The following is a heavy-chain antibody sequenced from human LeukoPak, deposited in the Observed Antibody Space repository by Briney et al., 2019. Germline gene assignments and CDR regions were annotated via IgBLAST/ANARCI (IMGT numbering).Heavy chain of an antibody. J-gene: IGHJ6*03. V-gene: IGHV3-30*04. CDR1: GFTFSKFA. Sequence: GRSLRLSCAAAGFTFSKFAMHWVRQAPGKGLEWVAVVSYDGSYKYYADSVKGRFTISRDNSKNTLYLQMNSLRAEDTAVYYCAKAENIDIVVVPAAMTPYYYYMDVWGKGTTVTVSS. D-gene: IGHD2-2*01. CDR3: AKAENIDIVVVPAAMTPYYYYMDV. CDR2: VSYDGSYK.